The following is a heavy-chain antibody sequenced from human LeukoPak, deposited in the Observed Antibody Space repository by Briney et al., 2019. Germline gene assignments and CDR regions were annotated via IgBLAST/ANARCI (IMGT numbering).Heavy chain of an antibody. J-gene: IGHJ3*02. CDR1: GGSISSYY. CDR3: ARGSVYYYDSSGSRTNAFDI. CDR2: IYYSGST. D-gene: IGHD3-22*01. V-gene: IGHV4-59*01. Sequence: TSETLSLTCTVSGGSISSYYWSWIRQPPGKGLEWIGYIYYSGSTNYNPSLKSRVTISVDTSKNQFSLKLSSVTAADTAVYYCARGSVYYYDSSGSRTNAFDIWGQGTVVTVSS.